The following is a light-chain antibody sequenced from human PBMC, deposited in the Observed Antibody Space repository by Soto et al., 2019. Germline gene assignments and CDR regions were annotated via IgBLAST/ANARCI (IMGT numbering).Light chain of an antibody. CDR1: QSISSW. J-gene: IGKJ1*01. CDR2: KAS. Sequence: DIQMTQSPSTLSASVGDTVTITCRASQSISSWLAWYQQKPGKAPKLLIYKASSLESGVPSRFRGSGSGTEFTLTISSLQPDDFATYYCQQYNSYSRTFGQGTKVDIK. CDR3: QQYNSYSRT. V-gene: IGKV1-5*03.